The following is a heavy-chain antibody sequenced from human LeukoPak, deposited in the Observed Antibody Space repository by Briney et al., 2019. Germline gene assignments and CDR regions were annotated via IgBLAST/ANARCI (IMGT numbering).Heavy chain of an antibody. CDR3: ARGTFDSSGYYLFDY. CDR1: GGSISSYY. V-gene: IGHV4-4*07. D-gene: IGHD3-22*01. J-gene: IGHJ4*02. CDR2: IYNSGNT. Sequence: PSETLSLTCTVSGGSISSYYWSWIRQPPGKGLEWIGRIYNSGNTNYSPSLESRVTMSADTSKNRFSLKLSSVTAADTAVYYCARGTFDSSGYYLFDYWGQGTLVTVSS.